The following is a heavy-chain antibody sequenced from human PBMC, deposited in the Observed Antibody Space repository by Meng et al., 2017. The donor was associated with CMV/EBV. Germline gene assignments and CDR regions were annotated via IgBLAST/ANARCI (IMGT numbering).Heavy chain of an antibody. CDR1: VFSLSTCAVG. CDR2: IYSDDDK. V-gene: IGHV2-5*02. D-gene: IGHD5-18*01. Sequence: LVEYAPSRRNPTQTLTRPCSFAVFSLSTCAVGVGWIRPPPGQALEWLALIYSDDDKTHSPSLTSRLTITKDTTKTQVVLTMNNMDPVDTATYYCAHLDTAKLHFDYWGHGTLVTVS. CDR3: AHLDTAKLHFDY. J-gene: IGHJ4*01.